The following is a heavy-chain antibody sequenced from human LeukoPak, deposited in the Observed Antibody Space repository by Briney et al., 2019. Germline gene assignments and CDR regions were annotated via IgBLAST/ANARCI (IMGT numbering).Heavy chain of an antibody. V-gene: IGHV4-39*01. CDR2: IYYSGST. D-gene: IGHD6-13*01. CDR1: GGSISSTSYY. CDR3: AATRRDAGY. Sequence: SETLSLTCTVSGGSISSTSYYWGWIRQPPGKGLEWIGSIYYSGSTYYNPSLKSRVTISVDTSKNQFSLKLSSVTAADTAVYYCAATRRDAGYWGQGTLVTVS. J-gene: IGHJ4*02.